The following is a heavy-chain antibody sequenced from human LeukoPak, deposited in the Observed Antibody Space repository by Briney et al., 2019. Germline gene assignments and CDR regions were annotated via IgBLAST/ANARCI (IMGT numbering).Heavy chain of an antibody. D-gene: IGHD2-2*01. Sequence: GESLKISCKGSGYSFTSYWIGWVRHMPGKGLEWLGIIYPGDSDTRYSPSFQGQVTISADKSISTAYLQWSSLKASDTAMYYCARHLPPSVPDDAFDIWGQGTMVTVSS. CDR3: ARHLPPSVPDDAFDI. J-gene: IGHJ3*02. CDR1: GYSFTSYW. CDR2: IYPGDSDT. V-gene: IGHV5-51*01.